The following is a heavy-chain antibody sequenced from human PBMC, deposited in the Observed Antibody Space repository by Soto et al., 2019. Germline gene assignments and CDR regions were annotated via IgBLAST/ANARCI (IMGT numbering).Heavy chain of an antibody. CDR2: IYPGDSDT. CDR3: ARHRGRSGHTKPDSYDGMDG. CDR1: GYRFTRYW. Sequence: GDSLKISCKGSGYRFTRYWIGWVRQMPGKGLEWMGIIYPGDSDTRYSPSFQGQVTISADKSISTAYLQWSSLKASDTAMYYCARHRGRSGHTKPDSYDGMDGCGQGPTVTVSS. J-gene: IGHJ6*02. D-gene: IGHD1-1*01. V-gene: IGHV5-51*01.